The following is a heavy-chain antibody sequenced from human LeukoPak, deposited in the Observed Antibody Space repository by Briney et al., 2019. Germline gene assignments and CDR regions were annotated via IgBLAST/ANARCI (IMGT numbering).Heavy chain of an antibody. CDR3: ARRVAARPLWYFDY. CDR2: IYHSGST. J-gene: IGHJ4*02. CDR1: GYSISSGYY. Sequence: SETLSLTCAVSGYSISSGYYWGWIRQPPGKGREGIGSIYHSGSTYYNPSLKSRVTISVDTSKNQFSLKLSSVTAADTAVYYCARRVAARPLWYFDYWGQGTLVTVSS. D-gene: IGHD6-6*01. V-gene: IGHV4-38-2*01.